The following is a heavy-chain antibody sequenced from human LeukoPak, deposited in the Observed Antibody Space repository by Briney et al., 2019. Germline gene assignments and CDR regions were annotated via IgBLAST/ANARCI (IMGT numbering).Heavy chain of an antibody. CDR1: GFSFSSYW. CDR3: ARDFCSSTSCYFYYYYGMDV. Sequence: GGSLRLSCAASGFSFSSYWMHWVRQAPGTGLVWVSRIKSDGSTTNYADFVKGRFTISRDNAKNSLYLQMNSLRAEDTAVYYCARDFCSSTSCYFYYYYGMDVWGQGTTVTVSS. CDR2: IKSDGSTT. J-gene: IGHJ6*02. D-gene: IGHD2-2*01. V-gene: IGHV3-74*01.